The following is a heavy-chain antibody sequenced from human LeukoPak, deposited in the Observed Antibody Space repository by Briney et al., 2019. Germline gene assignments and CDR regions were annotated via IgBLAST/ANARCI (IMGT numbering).Heavy chain of an antibody. CDR1: GYSSTNYG. D-gene: IGHD2-15*01. CDR3: ARDVGNTVADSFDP. CDR2: IHIYRGNT. Sequence: ASVKVSCKASGYSSTNYGISWVRQAPGQGLEWMGWIHIYRGNTNYAQKFQGRVTMTTDTSTSTVYMEVRGLRSDDRAKYYCARDVGNTVADSFDPWGQGTLVTVSS. J-gene: IGHJ5*02. V-gene: IGHV1-18*01.